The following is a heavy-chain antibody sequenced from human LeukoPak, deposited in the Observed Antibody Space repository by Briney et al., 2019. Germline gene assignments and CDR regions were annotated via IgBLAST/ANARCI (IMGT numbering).Heavy chain of an antibody. V-gene: IGHV1-18*01. J-gene: IGHJ3*02. CDR1: GYTFTSYG. D-gene: IGHD3-9*01. CDR3: ARPDILTGEDAFDI. CDR2: ISAYNGNT. Sequence: ASVKVSCKASGYTFTSYGISWVRQAPGQGLEWMGWISAYNGNTNYAQKLQGRVTMTTDTSTSTAYMELRSLRSDDTAVYYCARPDILTGEDAFDIWGQGTMVTVSS.